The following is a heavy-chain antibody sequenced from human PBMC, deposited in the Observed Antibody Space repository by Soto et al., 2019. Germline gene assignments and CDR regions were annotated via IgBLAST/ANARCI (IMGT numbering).Heavy chain of an antibody. J-gene: IGHJ6*02. V-gene: IGHV3-15*07. CDR1: GFTFSNAW. CDR2: IKSKTDGGTT. CDR3: TTVSYYGSGSYYNLYYSSGMDV. Sequence: EVQLVESGGGLVKPGGSLRLSCAASGFTFSNAWMNWVRQAPGKGLEWVCRIKSKTDGGTTDYAAPVKGRFTISRDDSKNTLYLQMNSLKTEDTAVYYCTTVSYYGSGSYYNLYYSSGMDVWGQGTTVTVSS. D-gene: IGHD3-10*01.